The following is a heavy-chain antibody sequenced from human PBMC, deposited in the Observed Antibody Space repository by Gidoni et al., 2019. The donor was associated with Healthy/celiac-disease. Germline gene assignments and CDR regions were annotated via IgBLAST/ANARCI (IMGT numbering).Heavy chain of an antibody. D-gene: IGHD6-13*01. V-gene: IGHV3-33*01. CDR3: SSSWGTDAFDI. Sequence: QVQLVESGVGVFQPVSSLSLSFPASAFTFSSDGMHWVRQAPGKGLEWVAVIRYDGSNKYYADSVKGRFTISRDNSKNTLYLQMNSLRAEDTAVYYCSSSWGTDAFDIWGQGTMVTVSS. CDR1: AFTFSSDG. CDR2: IRYDGSNK. J-gene: IGHJ3*02.